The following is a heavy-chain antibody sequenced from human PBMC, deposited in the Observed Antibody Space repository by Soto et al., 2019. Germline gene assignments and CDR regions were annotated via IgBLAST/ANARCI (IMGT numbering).Heavy chain of an antibody. CDR3: ARLRIVATTSASEY. CDR2: IYYSGST. J-gene: IGHJ4*02. Sequence: PSETLSLTCTVSGGSISSYYWSWIRQPPGKGLEWIGYIYYSGSTNYNPSLKSRVTISVDTSKNQFSLKLSSVTAADTAVYYCARLRIVATTSASEYWCQGTLVTVSS. D-gene: IGHD5-12*01. V-gene: IGHV4-59*08. CDR1: GGSISSYY.